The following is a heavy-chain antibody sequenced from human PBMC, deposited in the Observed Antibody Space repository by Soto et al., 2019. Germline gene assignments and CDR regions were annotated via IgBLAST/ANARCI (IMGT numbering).Heavy chain of an antibody. CDR2: IWYDGSNK. CDR3: GRERPPYAILHFFDY. J-gene: IGHJ4*02. Sequence: PGGSLRLSCAASGFTFSNYGMHWVRQTPGKGLEWVAVIWYDGSNKYYADSVKGRFTISRDNSKNTLYLQMNSLRAEDTAVYYCGRERPPYAILHFFDYWGQGTLVTVSS. V-gene: IGHV3-33*01. CDR1: GFTFSNYG. D-gene: IGHD3-16*01.